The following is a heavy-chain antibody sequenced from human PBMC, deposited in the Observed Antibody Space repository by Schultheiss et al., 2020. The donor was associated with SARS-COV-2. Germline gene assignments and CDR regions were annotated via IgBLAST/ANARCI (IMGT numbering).Heavy chain of an antibody. CDR2: ISNSGKGI. CDR3: AREKSGTYYDFWSGRSLFDF. CDR1: GFTFSSYS. J-gene: IGHJ4*02. D-gene: IGHD3-3*01. Sequence: GGSLRLSCAASGFTFSSYSMNWVRQAPGKGLEWVSYISNSGKGIYYADSVKGRFTISRDNAKNSLYLQMNSLRAEDTAVYYCAREKSGTYYDFWSGRSLFDFWGQGALGTGSS. V-gene: IGHV3-48*01.